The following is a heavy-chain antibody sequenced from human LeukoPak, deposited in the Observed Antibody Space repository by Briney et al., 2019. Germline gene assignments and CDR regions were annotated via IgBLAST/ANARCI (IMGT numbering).Heavy chain of an antibody. V-gene: IGHV1-69*13. CDR1: GGTFSSYA. Sequence: GASVKVSCKASGGTFSSYAISWVRQAPGQGLEWMGGIIPIFGTANYAQKFQGRVTITADESTSTAYMELSSLRSEDTAVYYCARAFYGDYGDDYWGQGTLVTVSP. J-gene: IGHJ4*02. CDR3: ARAFYGDYGDDY. CDR2: IIPIFGTA. D-gene: IGHD4-17*01.